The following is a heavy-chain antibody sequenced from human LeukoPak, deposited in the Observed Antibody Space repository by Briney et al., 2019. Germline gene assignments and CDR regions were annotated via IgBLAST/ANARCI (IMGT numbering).Heavy chain of an antibody. Sequence: PGGSLRLSCAASGFTFSSYAMSWVRQAPGKGLEWVSSVSSSSSYIYYADSVKGRFTISRDNAKNSLYLQMNSLRAEDTAVYYCARVGTGYYSSGNYGRYYFDYWGQGTLVTVSP. V-gene: IGHV3-21*01. CDR2: VSSSSSYI. J-gene: IGHJ4*02. D-gene: IGHD3-10*01. CDR3: ARVGTGYYSSGNYGRYYFDY. CDR1: GFTFSSYA.